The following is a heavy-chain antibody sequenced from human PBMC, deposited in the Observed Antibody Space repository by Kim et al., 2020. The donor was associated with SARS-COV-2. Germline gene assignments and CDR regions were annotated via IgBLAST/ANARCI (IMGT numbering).Heavy chain of an antibody. Sequence: ASVKVSCKASGYTFTSYGISWVRQAPGQGLEWMGWISAYNGNTNYAQKLQGRVTMTTDTSTSTAYMELRSLRSDDTAMYYCARDRVINYDFWKDGMDVWGQGTTVTVSS. J-gene: IGHJ6*02. CDR2: ISAYNGNT. CDR3: ARDRVINYDFWKDGMDV. CDR1: GYTFTSYG. D-gene: IGHD3-3*01. V-gene: IGHV1-18*01.